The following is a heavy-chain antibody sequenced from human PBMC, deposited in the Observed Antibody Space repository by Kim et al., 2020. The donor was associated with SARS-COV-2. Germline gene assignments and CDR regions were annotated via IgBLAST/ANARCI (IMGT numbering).Heavy chain of an antibody. J-gene: IGHJ4*02. Sequence: GGSLRLSCAASRFTFSSYGLHWVRQAPGKGLEGVAVIWYDGSNKYHADSVKGRFTISRDHSKNTLYLQMNNLRAEDTAVYYFAKERRKYCSGGSCHLEYWGQGTLVTVSS. CDR1: RFTFSSYG. CDR2: IWYDGSNK. D-gene: IGHD2-15*01. V-gene: IGHV3-33*06. CDR3: AKERRKYCSGGSCHLEY.